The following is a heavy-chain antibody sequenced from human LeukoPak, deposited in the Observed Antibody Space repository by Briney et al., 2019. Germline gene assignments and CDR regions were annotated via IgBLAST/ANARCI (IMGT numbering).Heavy chain of an antibody. CDR2: IYYSGST. D-gene: IGHD6-13*01. CDR1: GGSISSYY. Sequence: SETLSLTCTVSGGSISSYYWSWIRQPPGKGLEWIGYIYYSGSTNYNPSLKSRVTISVDTSKNQFSLKLSSVTAADTAVYYCARPKGIAASNWFDPWGQGTLVTVSS. V-gene: IGHV4-59*01. CDR3: ARPKGIAASNWFDP. J-gene: IGHJ5*02.